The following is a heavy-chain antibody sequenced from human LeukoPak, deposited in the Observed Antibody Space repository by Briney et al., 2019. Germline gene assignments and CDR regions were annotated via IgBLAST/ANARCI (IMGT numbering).Heavy chain of an antibody. V-gene: IGHV3-30*18. Sequence: GGSLRLSCAASGFTFSSYGMHWVRQAPGKGLEWVAVISYDGSNKYYADSVKGRFTISRDNSKNTLYLRMNSLRAEDTAVYYCAKDFPVYSNGHYYGMDVWGQGTTVTVSS. J-gene: IGHJ6*02. CDR2: ISYDGSNK. D-gene: IGHD4-11*01. CDR3: AKDFPVYSNGHYYGMDV. CDR1: GFTFSSYG.